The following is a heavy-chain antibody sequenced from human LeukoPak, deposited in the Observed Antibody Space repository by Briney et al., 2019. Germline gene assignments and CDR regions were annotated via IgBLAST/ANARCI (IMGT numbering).Heavy chain of an antibody. CDR1: GFTFSGSA. V-gene: IGHV3-73*01. J-gene: IGHJ4*02. D-gene: IGHD6-6*01. CDR3: TGQEYSSSPGDY. CDR2: IRIKANNYAT. Sequence: GGSLRLSCAASGFTFSGSAMHWVRQAPGKGLEWVGRIRIKANNYATAYAASVKGRFTISRDDSRNTAYLQMNSLKTEDTAVYYCTGQEYSSSPGDYWGQGTPVTLSS.